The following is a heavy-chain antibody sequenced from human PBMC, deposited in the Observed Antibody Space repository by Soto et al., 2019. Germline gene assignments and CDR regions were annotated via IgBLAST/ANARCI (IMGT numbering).Heavy chain of an antibody. D-gene: IGHD3-16*02. J-gene: IGHJ4*02. Sequence: QVQLVESGGGVVQPGTSLRLSCAASGFKFSFFAMHWVRQAPGKGLEWVAVISYDGSEKYYADSVKGRFSISRDNSTNTLTLQMNSLRPDDTAVYFCAKALGELSPESYDYWGKGTLIPVSS. CDR1: GFKFSFFA. CDR2: ISYDGSEK. V-gene: IGHV3-30*18. CDR3: AKALGELSPESYDY.